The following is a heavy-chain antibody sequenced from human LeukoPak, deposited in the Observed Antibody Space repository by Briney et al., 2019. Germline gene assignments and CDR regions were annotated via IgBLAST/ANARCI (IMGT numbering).Heavy chain of an antibody. CDR2: ISAYNGNT. D-gene: IGHD3-22*01. V-gene: IGHV1-18*01. CDR1: GYTFTSYG. CDR3: ARDLQDAYYYDSSGSNWFNP. J-gene: IGHJ5*02. Sequence: GASVKVSCKASGYTFTSYGISWVRQAPGQGLEWMGWISAYNGNTNYAQKLQGRVTMTTGTSTSTAYMELRSLRSDDTAVYYCARDLQDAYYYDSSGSNWFNPWGQGTLVTVSS.